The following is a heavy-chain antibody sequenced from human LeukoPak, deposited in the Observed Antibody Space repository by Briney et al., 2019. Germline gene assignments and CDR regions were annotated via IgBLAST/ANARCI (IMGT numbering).Heavy chain of an antibody. CDR2: ISWNSGSI. CDR3: AKVYAAAGSYYYYGMDV. D-gene: IGHD6-13*01. V-gene: IGHV3-9*01. Sequence: GGSLRLSCAASGFTFTDFYMSWIRRAPGKGREWGSGISWNSGSIGYSDSVKGRFTISRDNAKNSLYLQMNSLRAEDTALYYCAKVYAAAGSYYYYGMDVWGQGTTVTVSS. J-gene: IGHJ6*02. CDR1: GFTFTDFY.